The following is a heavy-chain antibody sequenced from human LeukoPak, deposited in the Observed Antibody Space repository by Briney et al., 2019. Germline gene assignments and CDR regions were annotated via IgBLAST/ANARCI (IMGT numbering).Heavy chain of an antibody. CDR3: AKGITFYYDSSGYSTDY. D-gene: IGHD3-22*01. Sequence: GGSLRLSCTASGFTFHNYAMTWVRRTPAKGVEGVSVINGSGRSTHTADSVKGRFTISRDNSKNTVTLQMTSLRAEDSAVYYCAKGITFYYDSSGYSTDYWGQGTLVTVSS. J-gene: IGHJ4*02. CDR2: INGSGRST. CDR1: GFTFHNYA. V-gene: IGHV3-23*01.